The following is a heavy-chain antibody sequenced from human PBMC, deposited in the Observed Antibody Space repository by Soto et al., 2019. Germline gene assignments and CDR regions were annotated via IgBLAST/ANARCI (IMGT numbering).Heavy chain of an antibody. J-gene: IGHJ6*02. CDR3: AREDDGGDSLDV. Sequence: SETLSLTCAVYGGSFSGYYWSWIRQPPGKGPEWIGDINHSGSTLYNPSLKSRVTISVDTSKNQFSLHLTSVTAADTAVYFCAREDDGGDSLDVWGQGTTVTVSS. CDR1: GGSFSGYY. CDR2: INHSGST. V-gene: IGHV4-34*01. D-gene: IGHD2-21*02.